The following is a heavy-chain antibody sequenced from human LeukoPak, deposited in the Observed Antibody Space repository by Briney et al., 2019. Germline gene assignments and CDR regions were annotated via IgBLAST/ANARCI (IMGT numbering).Heavy chain of an antibody. D-gene: IGHD2-15*01. CDR3: ARDWVQDIVVVVAANDAFDI. CDR2: INSDGTRT. CDR1: GFAFNDYW. V-gene: IGHV3-74*01. J-gene: IGHJ3*02. Sequence: PGGSLRLSCAASGFAFNDYWMNWVRQVPGKGLMWVARINSDGTRTTYADPVKGRFTVSRDNAKNTLYLQMNSLRAEDTAVYYCARDWVQDIVVVVAANDAFDIWGQGTMVTVSS.